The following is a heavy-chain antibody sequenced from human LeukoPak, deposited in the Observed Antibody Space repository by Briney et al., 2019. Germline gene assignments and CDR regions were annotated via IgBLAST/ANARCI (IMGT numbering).Heavy chain of an antibody. Sequence: ALVKVSCKASGYTFTSYDINWVRQATGQGLEWMGWMNPNSGNTGYAQKFQGRVTITRNTSISTAYMELSSLRSEDTAVYYCARDRWDYYGSGSNWFDPWGQGTLVTVSS. J-gene: IGHJ5*02. V-gene: IGHV1-8*03. D-gene: IGHD3-10*01. CDR2: MNPNSGNT. CDR3: ARDRWDYYGSGSNWFDP. CDR1: GYTFTSYD.